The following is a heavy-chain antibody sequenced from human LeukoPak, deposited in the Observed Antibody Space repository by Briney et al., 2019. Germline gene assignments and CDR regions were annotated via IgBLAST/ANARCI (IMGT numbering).Heavy chain of an antibody. V-gene: IGHV5-51*01. J-gene: IGHJ3*02. D-gene: IGHD3-10*01. CDR1: GYSFTSYW. CDR2: IYPGDSDT. CDR3: ARQKIWFGELYYAFDI. Sequence: PGESLKISCKGSGYSFTSYWIGWVRQMPGKGLEWMGIIYPGDSDTRYSPSFQGQVTISADKSISTAYLQWSSLKASDTAMYYCARQKIWFGELYYAFDIWGQGTVVTVSS.